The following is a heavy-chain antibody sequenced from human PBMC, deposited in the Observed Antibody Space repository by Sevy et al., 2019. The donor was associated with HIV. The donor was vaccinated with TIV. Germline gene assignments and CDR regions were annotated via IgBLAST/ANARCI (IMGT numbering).Heavy chain of an antibody. Sequence: SESLSLTCTVSGGSISSSSYYWGWIRQPPGKGLEWIGSIYYSGSTYYNPSLKSRVTISVDTSKNQFSLRLSSVTAADTAVYYCARQGYCTNGVCYWTAFDYWGQGTLVTVSS. J-gene: IGHJ4*02. D-gene: IGHD2-8*01. CDR3: ARQGYCTNGVCYWTAFDY. V-gene: IGHV4-39*01. CDR1: GGSISSSSYY. CDR2: IYYSGST.